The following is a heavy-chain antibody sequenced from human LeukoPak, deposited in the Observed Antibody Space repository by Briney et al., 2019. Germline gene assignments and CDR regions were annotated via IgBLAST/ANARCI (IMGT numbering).Heavy chain of an antibody. V-gene: IGHV3-21*01. CDR3: ARCIAAAGNDY. D-gene: IGHD6-13*01. CDR1: GFTFSSYS. J-gene: IGHJ4*02. Sequence: GGSLRLSCAASGFTFSSYSMNWVRQAPGKGLEWVSSISSSSSYIHYADSVKGRFTISRDNAKNSLYLQMNSLRAEDTAVYYCARCIAAAGNDYWGQGTLVTVSS. CDR2: ISSSSSYI.